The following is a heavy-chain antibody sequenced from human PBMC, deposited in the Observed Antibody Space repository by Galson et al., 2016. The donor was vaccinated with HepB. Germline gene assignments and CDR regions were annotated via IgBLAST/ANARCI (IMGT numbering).Heavy chain of an antibody. CDR1: GLTYTSYS. Sequence: SVKVSCKASGLTYTSYSISWVRQAPGQGLEWMGWISVFNGNTNYAQQLQGRVTMTIDTSTSTAYMELRSLRSDDTAVYYCARDTHGMDVWGQGTTVTVSS. J-gene: IGHJ6*02. V-gene: IGHV1-18*01. CDR3: ARDTHGMDV. CDR2: ISVFNGNT.